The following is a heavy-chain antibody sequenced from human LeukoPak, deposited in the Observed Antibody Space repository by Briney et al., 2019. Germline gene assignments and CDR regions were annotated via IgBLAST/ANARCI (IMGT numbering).Heavy chain of an antibody. V-gene: IGHV4-39*01. CDR3: ARWGGEPQFDY. J-gene: IGHJ4*02. Sequence: SETLSLTCTVSGGSISSSTYYWGWLRQPPGKGLEWIGNIYYSGSTYYNPSLKSRVTISVDTSKNQFSLKLSSVTAADTAVYYCARWGGEPQFDYWGQGTLVTVSS. D-gene: IGHD3-16*01. CDR2: IYYSGST. CDR1: GGSISSSTYY.